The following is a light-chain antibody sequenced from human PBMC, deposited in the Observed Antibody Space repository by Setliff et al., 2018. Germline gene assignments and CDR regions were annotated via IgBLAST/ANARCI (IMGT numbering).Light chain of an antibody. J-gene: IGLJ1*01. Sequence: QSALAQPRSVSGSPGQSVTISCTGTSSDVGGYNYVSWYQQHPGKAPKLMIYDVSKRPSGVPDRFSGSKSGNTASLTISGLQAEDEADYYCCSYTSSSTWVFGTGTKVTVL. CDR3: CSYTSSSTWV. CDR1: SSDVGGYNY. V-gene: IGLV2-11*01. CDR2: DVS.